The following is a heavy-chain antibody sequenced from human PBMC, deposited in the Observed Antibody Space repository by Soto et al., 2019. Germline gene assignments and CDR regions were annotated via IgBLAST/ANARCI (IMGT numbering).Heavy chain of an antibody. V-gene: IGHV1-2*04. J-gene: IGHJ6*02. CDR3: ARGGWLQSSYYYYGMDV. Sequence: QVQLVQSGAEVKKPGASVKVSCKASGYTFTGYYMHWVRQAPGQGLEWMGWINPNSGGTNYAQKFKGWVTMTRDTSISTAYMELSRLRSDDTAVYYCARGGWLQSSYYYYGMDVWGQGTTVTVSS. CDR1: GYTFTGYY. D-gene: IGHD5-12*01. CDR2: INPNSGGT.